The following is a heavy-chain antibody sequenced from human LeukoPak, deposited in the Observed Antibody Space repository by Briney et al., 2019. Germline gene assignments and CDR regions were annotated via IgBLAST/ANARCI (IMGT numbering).Heavy chain of an antibody. V-gene: IGHV3-30*04. CDR2: ISYDGSNK. CDR1: GFTFSSYA. J-gene: IGHJ6*03. CDR3: ASLTGILAGYQYYYYMDV. Sequence: PGGSLRLSCAASGFTFSSYAMHWVRQAPGKGLEWVAVISYDGSNKYYADSVKGRFTISRDNSKNTLYLQMNSLRAEDTAVYYCASLTGILAGYQYYYYMDVWGKGTTVTVSS. D-gene: IGHD3-9*01.